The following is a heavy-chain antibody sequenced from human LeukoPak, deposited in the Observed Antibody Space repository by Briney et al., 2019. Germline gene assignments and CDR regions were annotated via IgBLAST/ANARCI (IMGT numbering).Heavy chain of an antibody. CDR3: ARDGSWRAYYFDY. CDR1: GFTFSNYG. CDR2: VSYDRITK. D-gene: IGHD1-1*01. J-gene: IGHJ4*02. Sequence: GGSLRLSCVASGFTFSNYGMHWVRQAPGKGLEWVAVVSYDRITKYYADSVKGRFSISRDNSKNTLSLEMNSLRPEDTAVYYCARDGSWRAYYFDYWGQGTLVTVSS. V-gene: IGHV3-30*03.